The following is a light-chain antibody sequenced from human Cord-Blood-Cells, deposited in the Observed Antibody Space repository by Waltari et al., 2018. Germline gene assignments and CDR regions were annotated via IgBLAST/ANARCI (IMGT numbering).Light chain of an antibody. CDR1: SSYVGGCNY. J-gene: IGLJ2*01. Sequence: QSALTQPASVSGSPGQSITISCPGTSSYVGGCNYVSWYQQHPGKAPKLMIYDVSKRPSGVSNRFSGSKSGYTASLTISGLQAEDEADYYCSSYTSSSTVVFGGGTKLTVL. CDR3: SSYTSSSTVV. CDR2: DVS. V-gene: IGLV2-14*01.